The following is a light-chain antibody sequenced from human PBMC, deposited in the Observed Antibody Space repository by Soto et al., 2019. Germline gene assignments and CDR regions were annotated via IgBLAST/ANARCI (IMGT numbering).Light chain of an antibody. CDR1: SSNIGSNY. CDR3: AAWDDSLSGSGV. Sequence: QSVLTQPPSASGTPGQRVTISCSGSSSNIGSNYVYWYQQLPGTAPKLLIYRNNQRPSGVPDRFSGSNSGTSASLAISGLRSEDEADYYCAAWDDSLSGSGVFGTGTKVTVL. V-gene: IGLV1-47*01. CDR2: RNN. J-gene: IGLJ1*01.